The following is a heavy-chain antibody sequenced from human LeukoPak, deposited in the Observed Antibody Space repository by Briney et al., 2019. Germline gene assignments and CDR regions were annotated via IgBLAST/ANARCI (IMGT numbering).Heavy chain of an antibody. D-gene: IGHD1-7*01. CDR1: GGTFSSYA. J-gene: IGHJ5*02. CDR3: AGVRNYEDRWWFDL. CDR2: IIPIFGTA. Sequence: GASVKVSCKASGGTFSSYAISWVRQAPGQGLEWMGGIIPIFGTANYAQKFQGRVTITADESTSTAYMELSSLRSEDTAVYYCAGVRNYEDRWWFDLWGQGTLVTVSS. V-gene: IGHV1-69*13.